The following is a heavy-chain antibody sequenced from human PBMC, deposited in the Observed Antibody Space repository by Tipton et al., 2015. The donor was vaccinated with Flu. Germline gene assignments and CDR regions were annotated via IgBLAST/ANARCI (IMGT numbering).Heavy chain of an antibody. V-gene: IGHV3-21*01. CDR2: ISSSSSYI. CDR3: ARGKDCSSTSCYQGRDAFDI. CDR1: GFTFSSYS. Sequence: VQLVQSGGGLVKPGGSLRLSCAASGFTFSSYSMNWVRQAPGKGLEWVSSISSSSSYIYYADSVKGRFTIARDNAKNSLYLQMNSLRAEDTAVYYCARGKDCSSTSCYQGRDAFDIWGQGTMVTVSS. D-gene: IGHD2-2*01. J-gene: IGHJ3*02.